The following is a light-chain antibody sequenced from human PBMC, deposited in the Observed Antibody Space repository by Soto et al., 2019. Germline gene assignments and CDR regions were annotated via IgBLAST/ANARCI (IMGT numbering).Light chain of an antibody. J-gene: IGKJ3*01. Sequence: EIVLTQSPGTLSLSPGERATLSCRASQSISSSYLAWYQQKPGQAPGLLVYGASSRATGIPDRFSGSGSGTDFTLTISRLEPEEFAVYYCQQYGSSRFTFGPGTKVDIK. CDR3: QQYGSSRFT. CDR1: QSISSSY. CDR2: GAS. V-gene: IGKV3-20*01.